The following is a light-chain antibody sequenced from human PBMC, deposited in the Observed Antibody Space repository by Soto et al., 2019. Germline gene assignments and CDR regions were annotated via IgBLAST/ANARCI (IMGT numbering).Light chain of an antibody. CDR3: QQYVSSVT. J-gene: IGKJ1*01. Sequence: EIVLTQSPGSLSLSPGERGTLSCRASQSVDSSFFAWYQQKPDQAPRLLIYGASNRATGIPDRFSGSGSGTDFTLTISRLEPEDFAVYYYQQYVSSVTFGQGTKVEIK. CDR2: GAS. CDR1: QSVDSSF. V-gene: IGKV3-20*01.